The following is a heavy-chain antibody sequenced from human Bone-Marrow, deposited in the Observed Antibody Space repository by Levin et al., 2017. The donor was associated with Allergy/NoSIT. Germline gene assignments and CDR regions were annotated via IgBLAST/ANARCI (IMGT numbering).Heavy chain of an antibody. J-gene: IGHJ4*02. CDR2: LSYEGSNT. Sequence: GESLKISCSASGFDFKTYAMHWVRQAPGKGLEWVACLSYEGSNTYYSDSVKGRFTISRDNSKSTLFLKMKSLRPADTGLYYCARDRFELGPYNLDSWGQGTLVTVSS. V-gene: IGHV3-30*19. CDR3: ARDRFELGPYNLDS. CDR1: GFDFKTYA. D-gene: IGHD7-27*01.